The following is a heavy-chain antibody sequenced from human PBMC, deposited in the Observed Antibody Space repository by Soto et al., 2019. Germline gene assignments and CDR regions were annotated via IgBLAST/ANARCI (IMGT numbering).Heavy chain of an antibody. CDR3: TRRPKAADIGVGSLDF. V-gene: IGHV3-15*07. Sequence: EVKLVESGGDLVKPGGSLRLSCAASGYSFTDAWMNWVRQAPGKGLEWVGRIKSFADGGTTEYAAPVKGRLSISREDSTLTVFLQMNSLQTEDTAVYYCTRRPKAADIGVGSLDFWGRGTLVTVSA. CDR2: IKSFADGGTT. D-gene: IGHD3-9*01. J-gene: IGHJ4*02. CDR1: GYSFTDAW.